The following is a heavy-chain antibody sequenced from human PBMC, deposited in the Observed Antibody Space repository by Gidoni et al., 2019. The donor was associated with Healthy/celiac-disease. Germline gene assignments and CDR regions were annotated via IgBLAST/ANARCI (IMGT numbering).Heavy chain of an antibody. D-gene: IGHD6-6*01. J-gene: IGHJ4*02. V-gene: IGHV3-23*04. CDR1: GFHFSSYA. CDR3: AKDPTYSSSHYFDY. Sequence: EVHLVESGGCLVQPGGSLRLSCSAAGFHFSSYAMSWVLQAPGKGLEWVSAGRGSGGSTYYADSGKGRFTSSRDNSKNTLYMQRTSLRAEDTAVYYCAKDPTYSSSHYFDYWGQGTLVTVSS. CDR2: GRGSGGST.